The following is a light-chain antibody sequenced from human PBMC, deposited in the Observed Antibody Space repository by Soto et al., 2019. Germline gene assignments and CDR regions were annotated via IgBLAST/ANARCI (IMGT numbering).Light chain of an antibody. J-gene: IGKJ4*01. V-gene: IGKV3-15*01. CDR3: QQYDDWPLT. Sequence: EIVLTQSPATLSLSPGERATLSCRASQNVSSRLAWYQQKPGQAPRLLIYGASTRATGIPARFSGSGSGTDFTLTISSLQSEDFAVYYCQQYDDWPLTFGGGTKVDIK. CDR2: GAS. CDR1: QNVSSR.